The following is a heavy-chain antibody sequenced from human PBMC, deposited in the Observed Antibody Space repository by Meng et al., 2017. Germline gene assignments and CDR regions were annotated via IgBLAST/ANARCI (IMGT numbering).Heavy chain of an antibody. Sequence: GESLKISCAASGFTFSSYWMSWVRQAPGQGLEWVANIKHDGSEKYYVDSVKGRFTISRDNAKNSLYLQMNSLRAEDTAVYYCARSLGDRAFDIWGQGTMVTVSS. CDR2: IKHDGSEK. CDR1: GFTFSSYW. J-gene: IGHJ3*02. D-gene: IGHD2-21*01. V-gene: IGHV3-7*01. CDR3: ARSLGDRAFDI.